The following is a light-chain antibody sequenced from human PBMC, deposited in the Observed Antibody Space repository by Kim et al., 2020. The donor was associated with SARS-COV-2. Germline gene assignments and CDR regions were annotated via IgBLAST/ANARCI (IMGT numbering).Light chain of an antibody. V-gene: IGKV3-15*01. CDR1: QSVSSN. CDR3: QQYNNWPPFT. Sequence: SPGERATLSCRASQSVSSNLAWYQQKPGQAPRLLLYGASTRATGIPARFSGSGSGTEFTLTISSLQSEDFAVYYCQQYNNWPPFTFGPGTKVDIK. J-gene: IGKJ3*01. CDR2: GAS.